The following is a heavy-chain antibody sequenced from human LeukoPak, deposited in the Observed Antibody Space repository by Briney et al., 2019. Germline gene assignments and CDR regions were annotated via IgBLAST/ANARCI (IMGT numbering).Heavy chain of an antibody. CDR1: GFTFSSYD. CDR2: IGTAGDT. Sequence: PGGSLRLSCAASGFTFSSYDMHWVRQATGKGLEWVSAIGTAGDTYYPGSVKGRFTISRENAKNSLYLQMNSLRAGDTAVYYCARDAFPAVAGRRWYFDLWGRGTLVTVSS. J-gene: IGHJ2*01. D-gene: IGHD6-19*01. V-gene: IGHV3-13*01. CDR3: ARDAFPAVAGRRWYFDL.